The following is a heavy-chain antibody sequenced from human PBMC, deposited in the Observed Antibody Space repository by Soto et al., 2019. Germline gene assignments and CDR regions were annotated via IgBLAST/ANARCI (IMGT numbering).Heavy chain of an antibody. V-gene: IGHV2-70*11. CDR1: GFSLSTSGMC. CDR2: IDWDDDK. CDR3: ARTQTYYDILTGYLEGYGMDV. Sequence: GSGPTLVNPTQTLTLTCTFSGFSLSTSGMCVSWIRQPPGKALEWLARIDWDDDKYYSTSLKTRLTISKDTSKNQVVLTMTNMDPVDTATYYCARTQTYYDILTGYLEGYGMDVWGQGTTVTVSS. J-gene: IGHJ6*02. D-gene: IGHD3-9*01.